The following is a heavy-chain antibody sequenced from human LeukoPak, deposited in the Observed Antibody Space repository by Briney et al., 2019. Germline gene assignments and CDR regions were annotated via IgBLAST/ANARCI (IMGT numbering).Heavy chain of an antibody. CDR1: GFTFSSYA. D-gene: IGHD6-13*01. CDR2: ISGSGGST. V-gene: IGHV3-23*01. CDR3: AKSRSGIAAAGTNY. J-gene: IGHJ4*02. Sequence: GGSLRLSCAASGFTFSSYAMSWVRQAPGKGLEWVSAISGSGGSTYYADSVKGRFTISRDNSKNTLYPQMNSLRAEDTAVYCCAKSRSGIAAAGTNYWGQGTLVTVSS.